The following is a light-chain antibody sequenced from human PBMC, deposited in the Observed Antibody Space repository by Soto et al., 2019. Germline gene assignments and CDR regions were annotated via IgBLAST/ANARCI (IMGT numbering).Light chain of an antibody. J-gene: IGKJ1*01. V-gene: IGKV1-5*03. CDR2: KAS. Sequence: DIQMTQSPSTLSGSVGDRVTITCRASQTISSWLAWYQQKPGKAPKLLIYKASSLESGVPSRFSGSGSGTEFTLTIRDVQPDDFAIYYCQQYNSYRAFGQGTKVDI. CDR3: QQYNSYRA. CDR1: QTISSW.